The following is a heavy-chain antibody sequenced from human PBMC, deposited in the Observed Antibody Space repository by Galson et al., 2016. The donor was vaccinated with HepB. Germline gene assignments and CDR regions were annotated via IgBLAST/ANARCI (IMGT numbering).Heavy chain of an antibody. V-gene: IGHV1-69*13. CDR3: ARHGVEMATMGWFDR. CDR2: ILPISGTA. CDR1: GATFSSDA. J-gene: IGHJ5*01. Sequence: SVKVSCKASGATFSSDAISWVRQAPGQGLVWMGGILPISGTANYAQDFQGRITITADDSTNTIYMEVTTLRSEDTALYYCARHGVEMATMGWFDRWGQGTLVTVSS. D-gene: IGHD5-24*01.